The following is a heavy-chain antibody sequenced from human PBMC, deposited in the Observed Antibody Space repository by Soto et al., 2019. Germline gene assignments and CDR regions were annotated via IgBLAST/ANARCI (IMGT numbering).Heavy chain of an antibody. V-gene: IGHV3-30*18. D-gene: IGHD1-26*01. CDR1: GVSFSIYG. CDR2: ISYDGSNK. CDR3: AKDLGMYSGRRSPLPQH. Sequence: SLRCSCAASGVSFSIYGMHWVCQAPGKGLEWVAVISYDGSNKYYADSVKGRFTISRDNSKNTLYLQMNSLRAEDTAVYYCAKDLGMYSGRRSPLPQHWGQGTLVTVSS. J-gene: IGHJ1*01.